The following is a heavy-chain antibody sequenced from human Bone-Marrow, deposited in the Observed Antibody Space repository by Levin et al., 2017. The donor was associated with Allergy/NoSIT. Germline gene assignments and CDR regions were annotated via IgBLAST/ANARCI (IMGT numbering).Heavy chain of an antibody. CDR3: ARGVVTAIIHACDI. J-gene: IGHJ3*02. V-gene: IGHV1-2*02. CDR1: GYTFTGYY. Sequence: ASVKVSCKASGYTFTGYYMHWVRQAPGQGLEWMGWINPNSGGTNYAQKFQGRVTMTRDTSISTAYMELSRLRSDDTAVYYCARGVVTAIIHACDIWGQGTMVTVSS. CDR2: INPNSGGT. D-gene: IGHD2-21*02.